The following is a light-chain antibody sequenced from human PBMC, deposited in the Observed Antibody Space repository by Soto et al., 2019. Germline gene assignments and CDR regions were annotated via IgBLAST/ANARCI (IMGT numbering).Light chain of an antibody. J-gene: IGKJ1*01. CDR3: QQYSSYSRA. Sequence: DIQMTQSPSTLSASVGDRVTITCRASQSISSWLAWYQQKPGKAPKLLIYKASSLEIGVPSRFSGSGSGTEFTLTISSLQPDDFATYYCQQYSSYSRAFGQGTKVDIK. CDR2: KAS. CDR1: QSISSW. V-gene: IGKV1-5*03.